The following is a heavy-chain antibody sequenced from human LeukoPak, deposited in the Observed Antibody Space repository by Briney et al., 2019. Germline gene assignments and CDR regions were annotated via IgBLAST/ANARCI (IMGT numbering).Heavy chain of an antibody. CDR3: ARGRIAVAGTSWVYHHHFDY. CDR2: INHSGST. CDR1: GGSFSGYY. J-gene: IGHJ4*02. Sequence: SEALSLTCAGYGGSFSGYYWSWIRQPPGKGLEWIGEINHSGSTNYNPSLKSRVTISVDTSKNQFSLKLSSVTAADTAVYYCARGRIAVAGTSWVYHHHFDYWGQGTLVTVSS. D-gene: IGHD6-19*01. V-gene: IGHV4-34*01.